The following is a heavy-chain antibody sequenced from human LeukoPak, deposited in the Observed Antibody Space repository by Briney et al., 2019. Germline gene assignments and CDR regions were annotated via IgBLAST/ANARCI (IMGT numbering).Heavy chain of an antibody. D-gene: IGHD3-16*02. J-gene: IGHJ6*02. CDR3: ARADRGLYYYYYGMDV. Sequence: SVRVSCKAAGGSVSSYGISRVRQAPGQWLEWMGGIIPIFGTANYAQKFQGRVTITADESTSTAYMELSSLRSEDTAVYYCARADRGLYYYYYGMDVWGQGTTVTVSS. V-gene: IGHV1-69*01. CDR2: IIPIFGTA. CDR1: GGSVSSYG.